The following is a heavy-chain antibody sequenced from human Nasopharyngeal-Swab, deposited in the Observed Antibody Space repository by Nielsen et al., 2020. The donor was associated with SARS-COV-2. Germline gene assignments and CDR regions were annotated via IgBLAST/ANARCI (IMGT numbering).Heavy chain of an antibody. V-gene: IGHV3-15*01. D-gene: IGHD2-2*01. CDR2: IKGKTDGGTT. CDR3: TTDRASCCSHYCSSTSCYLNYYYMDV. J-gene: IGHJ6*03. CDR1: GFTFSNAW. Sequence: GESLKISCAASGFTFSNAWMSWVRQAPGKGLEWVGRIKGKTDGGTTDYAAPVKGRFTISRDDSKNTLYLQMNSLKTEDTAVYYCTTDRASCCSHYCSSTSCYLNYYYMDVWGKGTTVTVSS.